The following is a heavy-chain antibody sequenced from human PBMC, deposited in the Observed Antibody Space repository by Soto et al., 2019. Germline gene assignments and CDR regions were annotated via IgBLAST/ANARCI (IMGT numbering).Heavy chain of an antibody. D-gene: IGHD2-2*01. J-gene: IGHJ4*02. CDR3: ARSRYCSSTSCFTLGDYFDS. CDR2: IYYSGST. CDR1: GDSISSGDYY. Sequence: PSETLSLTCTVSGDSISSGDYYWSWIRQSPGKGLEWIGHIYYSGSTYYNPALKSRVTISVDTSKNQFSLKLSSVTAADTAVYHCARSRYCSSTSCFTLGDYFDSWGQGTLVTVS. V-gene: IGHV4-30-4*01.